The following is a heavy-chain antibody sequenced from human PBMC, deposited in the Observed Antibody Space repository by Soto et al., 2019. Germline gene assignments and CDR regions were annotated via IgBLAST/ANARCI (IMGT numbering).Heavy chain of an antibody. J-gene: IGHJ5*02. Sequence: EVQLLESGGGLVQPGGSLRLSCAASGFTFSSYAMSWVRQAPGKGLEWVSAISGSGGSTYYADSVKGRFTISRDNSKDTLYLQMNSLRAEDTAVYYCAKGLWVLSGYFPFDPWGQGTLVTVSS. CDR2: ISGSGGST. V-gene: IGHV3-23*01. D-gene: IGHD3-3*01. CDR3: AKGLWVLSGYFPFDP. CDR1: GFTFSSYA.